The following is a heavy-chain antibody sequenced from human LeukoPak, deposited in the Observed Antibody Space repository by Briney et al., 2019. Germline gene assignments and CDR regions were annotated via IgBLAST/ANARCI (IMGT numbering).Heavy chain of an antibody. Sequence: GGSLRLSCAASGFLVSFNYMSWVRQAPGKGLEWVSVIYHGGGTYYADSVRGRFTISGDDSKNTLFLQMDSLKVDDTAMYYCARAYYGGNPHQGAVFDYWGRGTLVTVSS. CDR3: ARAYYGGNPHQGAVFDY. CDR2: IYHGGGT. D-gene: IGHD4-23*01. J-gene: IGHJ4*02. CDR1: GFLVSFNY. V-gene: IGHV3-53*01.